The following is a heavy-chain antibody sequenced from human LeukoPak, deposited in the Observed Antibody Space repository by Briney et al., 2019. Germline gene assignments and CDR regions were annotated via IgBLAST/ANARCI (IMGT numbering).Heavy chain of an antibody. CDR1: GFTFSSYA. J-gene: IGHJ4*02. CDR3: ARGNSGHCTGATCYALDY. D-gene: IGHD2-2*01. Sequence: GGSLRLSCAASGFTFSSYAMSFLRRAPGKGLEWVSAISDDFGTYHADSVKGRFTISRDNSRNTLYLQMASLRAEDTAVYYCARGNSGHCTGATCYALDYWGQGTLVTVSS. V-gene: IGHV3-23*01. CDR2: ISDDFGT.